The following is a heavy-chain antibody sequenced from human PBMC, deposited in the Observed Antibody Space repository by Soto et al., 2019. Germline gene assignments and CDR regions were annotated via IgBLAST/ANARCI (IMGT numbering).Heavy chain of an antibody. V-gene: IGHV1-2*04. CDR3: ARGYSGYGKQDGAPGY. CDR1: GYTFTGYY. D-gene: IGHD5-12*01. Sequence: ASVKVSCKASGYTFTGYYMHWVRQAPGQGLEWMGWINPNSGGTNYAQKFQGWVTMTRDTSISTAYMELSRLRSDDTAVYYCARGYSGYGKQDGAPGYWGQGTLVTVSS. J-gene: IGHJ4*02. CDR2: INPNSGGT.